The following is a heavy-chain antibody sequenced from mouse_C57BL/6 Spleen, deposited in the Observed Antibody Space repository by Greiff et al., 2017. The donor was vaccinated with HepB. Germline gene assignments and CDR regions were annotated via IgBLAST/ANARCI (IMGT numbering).Heavy chain of an antibody. CDR2: IDPENGDT. V-gene: IGHV14-4*01. CDR3: TQGSNLDY. D-gene: IGHD2-5*01. CDR1: GFNIKDDY. Sequence: EVQLQQSGAELVRPGASVKLSCTASGFNIKDDYMHWVKQRPEQGLEWIGWIDPENGDTEYASKFQGKATITADTSSNTAYLQLSSLTSEDTAVYYCTQGSNLDYWGQGTTLTVSS. J-gene: IGHJ2*01.